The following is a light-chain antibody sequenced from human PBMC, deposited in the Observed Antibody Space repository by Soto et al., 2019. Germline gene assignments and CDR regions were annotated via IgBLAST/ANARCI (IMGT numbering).Light chain of an antibody. CDR3: QQYDSSPYT. Sequence: EIVLTQSPGTLSLSPGERATLSCRASHISSSYFAGYQQKPGQAPRLPIYGASISATGIPDRFSGRGSATDFTLTISRLEPKDFAVYYCQQYDSSPYTFGQGTKLDIK. CDR1: HISSSY. V-gene: IGKV3-20*01. CDR2: GAS. J-gene: IGKJ2*01.